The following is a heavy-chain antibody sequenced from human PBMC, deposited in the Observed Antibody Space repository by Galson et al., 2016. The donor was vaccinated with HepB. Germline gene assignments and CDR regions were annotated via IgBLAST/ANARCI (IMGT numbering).Heavy chain of an antibody. J-gene: IGHJ4*02. V-gene: IGHV3-33*01. CDR1: GFTLTYYG. CDR3: AREIPHMVHGGLDY. D-gene: IGHD2-2*02. CDR2: IWYDGSYK. Sequence: SLRLSCATSGFTLTYYGMLWVRQAPGKGLEWVTVIWYDGSYKYYADSVEGRFTISRDISENTVYLQMNSLRGEDTAVYYCAREIPHMVHGGLDYWGQGTLVTVSS.